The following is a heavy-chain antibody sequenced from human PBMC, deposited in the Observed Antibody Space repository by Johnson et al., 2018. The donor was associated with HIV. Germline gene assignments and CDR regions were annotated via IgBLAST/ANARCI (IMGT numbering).Heavy chain of an antibody. CDR3: ARDWDYYDSSGYYYANMVDAFDV. CDR2: INWNGGST. D-gene: IGHD3-22*01. CDR1: GFTFDDYG. V-gene: IGHV3-20*04. J-gene: IGHJ3*01. Sequence: VQLVESGGGVVRPGEPLRLSCAASGFTFDDYGMSWVRQAPGKGLEWVSGINWNGGSTGYADSVKGRFTISRDNAKHSLYLQMNSLRAEDTALYYCARDWDYYDSSGYYYANMVDAFDVWGQGTVVTVSS.